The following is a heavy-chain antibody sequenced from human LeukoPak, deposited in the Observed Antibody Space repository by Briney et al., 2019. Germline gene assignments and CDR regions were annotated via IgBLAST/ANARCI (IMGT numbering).Heavy chain of an antibody. V-gene: IGHV3-15*01. CDR2: IKSKTDGGTT. J-gene: IGHJ4*02. Sequence: GGSLRLSCAASGFTFSNAWMSWVRQALGKGLEWVGRIKSKTDGGTTDYAAPVKGRFTISRDDSKNTLYLQMNSLKTEDTAVYYCTTGASGYLGDYWGQGTLVTVSS. CDR3: TTGASGYLGDY. CDR1: GFTFSNAW. D-gene: IGHD3-22*01.